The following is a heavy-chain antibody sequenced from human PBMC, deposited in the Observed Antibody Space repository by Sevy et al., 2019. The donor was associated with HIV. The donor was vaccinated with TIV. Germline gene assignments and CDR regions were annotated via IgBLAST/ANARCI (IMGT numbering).Heavy chain of an antibody. J-gene: IGHJ4*02. CDR3: ARDGGANWDGRPSGTVFDY. Sequence: SQTLSLTCAISGDGVSSRGTVWNWIRQSPSRGLEWLGRTYYRSKWWNNYALSVKSRISINPDTSKNQVSQHLNSVTPDDTAVYYCARDGGANWDGRPSGTVFDYWGQGTLVTVSS. CDR2: TYYRSKWWN. V-gene: IGHV6-1*01. CDR1: GDGVSSRGTV. D-gene: IGHD1-1*01.